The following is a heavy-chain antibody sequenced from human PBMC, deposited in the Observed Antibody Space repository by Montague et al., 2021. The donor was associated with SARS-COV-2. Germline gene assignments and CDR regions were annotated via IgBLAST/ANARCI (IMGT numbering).Heavy chain of an antibody. CDR3: ARDDYTPGDYYYYYGMDV. J-gene: IGHJ6*02. V-gene: IGHV4-39*07. Sequence: SETLSLTCTVSGGSISSSNYYWDRIRQPPGKGLEWIGSIYHSGSTYYXPSLKSRVTISVDTSKNQFSLKLSSVTAADTAVYYCARDDYTPGDYYYYYGMDVWGQGTTVTVSS. CDR1: GGSISSSNYY. D-gene: IGHD4-11*01. CDR2: IYHSGST.